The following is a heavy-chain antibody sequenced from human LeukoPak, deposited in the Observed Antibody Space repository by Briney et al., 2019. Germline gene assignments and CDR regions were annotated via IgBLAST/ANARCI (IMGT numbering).Heavy chain of an antibody. CDR1: GFTFSSYW. V-gene: IGHV3-7*01. CDR2: IKQDGSDK. CDR3: ARGPTRLGYCTNGVCYTGGHWFDP. J-gene: IGHJ5*02. Sequence: GGSLRLSCAASGFTFSSYWMSWVRQAPGKGLEWVANIKQDGSDKYYVDSVKGRFTISRDNAKNSLYLQMNSLGAEDTAVYYCARGPTRLGYCTNGVCYTGGHWFDPWGQGTLVTVSS. D-gene: IGHD2-8*01.